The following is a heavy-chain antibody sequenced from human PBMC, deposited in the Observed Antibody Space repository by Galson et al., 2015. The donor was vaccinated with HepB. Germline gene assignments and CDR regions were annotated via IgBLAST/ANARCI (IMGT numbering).Heavy chain of an antibody. J-gene: IGHJ3*02. CDR3: ARDLLEWEPRRAFDI. D-gene: IGHD3-3*01. CDR1: GYTFTSYA. CDR2: INAGNGNT. V-gene: IGHV1-3*01. Sequence: SVKVSCKASGYTFTSYAMHWVRQAPGQRLEWMGWINAGNGNTKYSQKFQGRVTITRDTSASTAYMELSSLRSEDTAVYYCARDLLEWEPRRAFDIWGQGTMVTVSS.